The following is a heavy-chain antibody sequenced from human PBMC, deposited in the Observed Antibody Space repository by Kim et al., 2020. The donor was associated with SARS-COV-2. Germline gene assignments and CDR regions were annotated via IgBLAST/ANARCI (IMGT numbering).Heavy chain of an antibody. J-gene: IGHJ4*02. Sequence: GGSLRLSCAASGFTFSSYAMLWVRQAPGKGLEWVAVISYDGSNKYYADSVKGRFTISRDNSKNTLYLQMNSLRAEDTAVYYCARGQYYFDYWGQGTLVTVSS. CDR3: ARGQYYFDY. CDR1: GFTFSSYA. CDR2: ISYDGSNK. D-gene: IGHD4-4*01. V-gene: IGHV3-30*04.